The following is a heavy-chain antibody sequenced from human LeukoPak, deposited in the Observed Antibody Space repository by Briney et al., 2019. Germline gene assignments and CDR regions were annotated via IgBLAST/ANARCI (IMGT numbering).Heavy chain of an antibody. CDR3: ARLNVGGSYGY. CDR1: GFTFSSYS. V-gene: IGHV3-48*04. CDR2: ISSSSSTI. D-gene: IGHD1-26*01. J-gene: IGHJ4*02. Sequence: GGSLKLSCAASGFTFSSYSMNWVRQAPGKGLEWVSYISSSSSTIYYADSVKGRFTISRDNAKNSLYLQMNSLRAEDTAVYYCARLNVGGSYGYWGQGTLVTVSS.